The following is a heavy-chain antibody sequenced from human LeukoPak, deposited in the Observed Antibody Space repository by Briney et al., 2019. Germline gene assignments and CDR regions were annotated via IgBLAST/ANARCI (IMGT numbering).Heavy chain of an antibody. Sequence: GGSLRLSCSASGFTLRNYAMSWVRQAPGKGLELVSGISSSGGTTYYADSVKGRFTISRDNSKNTLYLQVNSLRAEDTAVYYCAKPSSGWTSFDYWGQGTLVTVSS. CDR1: GFTLRNYA. J-gene: IGHJ4*02. CDR2: ISSSGGTT. D-gene: IGHD6-19*01. CDR3: AKPSSGWTSFDY. V-gene: IGHV3-23*01.